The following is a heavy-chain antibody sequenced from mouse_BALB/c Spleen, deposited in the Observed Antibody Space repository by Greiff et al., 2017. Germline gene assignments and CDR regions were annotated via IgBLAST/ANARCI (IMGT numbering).Heavy chain of an antibody. D-gene: IGHD2-1*01. V-gene: IGHV3-2*02. CDR2: ISYSGST. CDR1: GYSITSDYA. Sequence: EVQLVESGPGLVKPSQSLSLTCTVTGYSITSDYAWNWIRQFPGNKLEWMGYISYSGSTSYNPSLKSRISITRDTSKNQFFLQLNSVTTEDTATYYCARNYYGNLYYFDYWGQGTTLTVSS. J-gene: IGHJ2*01. CDR3: ARNYYGNLYYFDY.